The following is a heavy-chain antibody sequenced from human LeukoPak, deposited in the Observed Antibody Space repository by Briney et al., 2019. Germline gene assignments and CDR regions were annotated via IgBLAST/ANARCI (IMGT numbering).Heavy chain of an antibody. Sequence: GGSLRLSCAASGFTFSDYYMSWIRQAPGKVLKWVSYISSSGSTIYYADSVKGRFTISRDNAKNSLYPQMNSLRAEDTAVYYCASLGDYLTYYYYMDVWGKGTTVTVSS. CDR1: GFTFSDYY. CDR2: ISSSGSTI. J-gene: IGHJ6*03. CDR3: ASLGDYLTYYYYMDV. V-gene: IGHV3-11*04. D-gene: IGHD4-17*01.